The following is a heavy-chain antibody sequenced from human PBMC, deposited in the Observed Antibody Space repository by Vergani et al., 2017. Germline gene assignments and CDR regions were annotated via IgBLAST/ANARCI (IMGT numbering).Heavy chain of an antibody. D-gene: IGHD5-18*01. CDR3: ARESAGYSYGPDNYYYYYGMDV. CDR2: INPNSGGT. CDR1: GYTFTGYY. Sequence: QVQLVQSGAEVKKPGASVKVSCKASGYTFTGYYMPWVRQAPGQGLEWMGWINPNSGGTNYAQKFQGRVTMTRDTSISTAYMELSRLRSDDTAVYYCARESAGYSYGPDNYYYYYGMDVWGQGTTVTVSS. V-gene: IGHV1-2*02. J-gene: IGHJ6*02.